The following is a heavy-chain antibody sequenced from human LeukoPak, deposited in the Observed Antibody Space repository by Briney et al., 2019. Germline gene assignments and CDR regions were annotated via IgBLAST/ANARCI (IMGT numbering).Heavy chain of an antibody. J-gene: IGHJ4*02. CDR1: GFTFSSYE. CDR2: ISSSGSAI. D-gene: IGHD1-26*01. CDR3: SRVFRGSSPPTRGY. V-gene: IGHV3-48*03. Sequence: GGSLRLSCAASGFTFSSYEMIWVRQAPGKGLEWVSYISSSGSAIFYADSVKGRFTISRDNAKNSLYMQMNSLGAEDTAVYYCSRVFRGSSPPTRGYWGQGTLVTVSS.